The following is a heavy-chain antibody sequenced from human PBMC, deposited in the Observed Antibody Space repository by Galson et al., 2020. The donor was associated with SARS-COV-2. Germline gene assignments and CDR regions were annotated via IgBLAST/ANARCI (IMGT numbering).Heavy chain of an antibody. D-gene: IGHD1-26*01. CDR3: ARATSGSYNVGY. V-gene: IGHV1-69*10. Sequence: SVKVSCKASGGTFSSYAISWVRQAPGQGLEWMGGIIPILGIANYAQKFQGRVTITADKSTSTAYMELSSLRSEDTAVYYCARATSGSYNVGYWGQGTLVTVSS. CDR2: IIPILGIA. J-gene: IGHJ4*02. CDR1: GGTFSSYA.